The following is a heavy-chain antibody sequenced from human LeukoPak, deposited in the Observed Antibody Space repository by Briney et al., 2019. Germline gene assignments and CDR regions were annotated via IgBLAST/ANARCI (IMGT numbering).Heavy chain of an antibody. CDR2: INSDGSST. J-gene: IGHJ4*02. CDR3: ARSRGGGDY. CDR1: GFTFSTYD. Sequence: GGSLRLSCEASGFTFSTYDMSWVRQAPGKGLVWVSRINSDGSSTSYADSVKGRFTISRDNAKNTLYLQMNSLRAEDTAVYYCARSRGGGDYWGQGTLVTVSS. V-gene: IGHV3-74*01. D-gene: IGHD3-10*01.